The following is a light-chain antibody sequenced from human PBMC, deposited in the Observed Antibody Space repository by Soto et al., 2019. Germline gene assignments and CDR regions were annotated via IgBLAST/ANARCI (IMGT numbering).Light chain of an antibody. CDR3: QHRANWPLS. CDR2: DAS. J-gene: IGKJ4*01. V-gene: IGKV3-11*01. CDR1: QSVGGS. Sequence: EIVLTQSPATLSLSPGERATLSCRASQSVGGSLAWYQQKPGQAPRLLIYDASKRPTGIPARFSGSGSGTDFTLTISGLQPGDFAVYYCQHRANWPLSFGGGTKVDIK.